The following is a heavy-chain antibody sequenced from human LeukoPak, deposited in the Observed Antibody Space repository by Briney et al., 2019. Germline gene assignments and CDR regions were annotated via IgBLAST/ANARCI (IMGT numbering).Heavy chain of an antibody. Sequence: SVKVSCKASGFTFTSSAVQWVRQARGQRLEWIGWIVVGSGNTNYAQKFQERVTITRDMSTSTAYMELSSLRSEDTAVYYCARDLWSSGSYTLEYFQHWGQGTLVTVSS. V-gene: IGHV1-58*01. J-gene: IGHJ1*01. CDR2: IVVGSGNT. D-gene: IGHD1-26*01. CDR1: GFTFTSSA. CDR3: ARDLWSSGSYTLEYFQH.